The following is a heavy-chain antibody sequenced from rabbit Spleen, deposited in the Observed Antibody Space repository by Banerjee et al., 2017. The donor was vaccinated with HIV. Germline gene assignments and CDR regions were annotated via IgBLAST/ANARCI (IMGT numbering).Heavy chain of an antibody. Sequence: QSLEESGGGLVKPGASLTLTCTTSGFSFNSIFWICWVRQAPGKGLEWIACIYAGSSGGTYYASWAKGRFTISKTSSTTVNLQMTSLTAADTATYFCARSGYVGWGGDGDLMGNKLWGPGTLVTVS. V-gene: IGHV1S40*01. J-gene: IGHJ6*01. D-gene: IGHD4-1*01. CDR3: ARSGYVGWGGDGDLMGNKL. CDR2: IYAGSSGGT. CDR1: GFSFNSIFW.